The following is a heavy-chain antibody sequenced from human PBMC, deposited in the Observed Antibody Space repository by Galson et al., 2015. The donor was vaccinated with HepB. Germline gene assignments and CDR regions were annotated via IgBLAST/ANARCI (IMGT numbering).Heavy chain of an antibody. D-gene: IGHD3-16*01. CDR3: AKDKGIGGAFDT. Sequence: SLRLSCAASGFTFNNYFMTWVRQAPGKGLEWVANIKPDGSDGYYVDSVTGRFTISRDNAKNSLYLQMNGLRAEDTAVYYCAKDKGIGGAFDTWGQGTLVTVSS. CDR1: GFTFNNYF. CDR2: IKPDGSDG. J-gene: IGHJ3*02. V-gene: IGHV3-7*03.